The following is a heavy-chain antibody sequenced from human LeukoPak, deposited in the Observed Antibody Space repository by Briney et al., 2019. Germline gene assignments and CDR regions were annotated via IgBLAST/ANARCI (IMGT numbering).Heavy chain of an antibody. CDR1: GGSIISSSYY. D-gene: IGHD3-10*02. J-gene: IGHJ6*04. Sequence: LSLTCTVSGGSIISSSYYWGWVRQAPGKGLDWVSYISSSGSTIYYADSVKGRFTISRDNAKNSLYLQMNSLRAEDTAVYYCAELGITMIGGVWGKGTTVTISS. CDR2: ISSSGSTI. V-gene: IGHV3-48*03. CDR3: AELGITMIGGV.